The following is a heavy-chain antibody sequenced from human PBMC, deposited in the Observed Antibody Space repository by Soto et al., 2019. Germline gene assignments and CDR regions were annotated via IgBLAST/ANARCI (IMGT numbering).Heavy chain of an antibody. CDR2: ISSDGATI. V-gene: IGHV3-48*03. CDR1: GLTFSKFE. Sequence: PGGALRLSCEVSGLTFSKFEMTWFRQAPGQGLEWVSSISSDGATIYYADSVKGRFTISRDNDKNLLYLQMNSLKGEDTATYYCVRVGIVARPYWGQGTPVTVSS. D-gene: IGHD2-21*01. J-gene: IGHJ4*02. CDR3: VRVGIVARPY.